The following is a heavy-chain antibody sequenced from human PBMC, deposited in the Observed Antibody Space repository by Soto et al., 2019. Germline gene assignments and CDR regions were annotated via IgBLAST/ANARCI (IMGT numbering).Heavy chain of an antibody. CDR3: APLTVSLSGPYGIHV. Sequence: PSATLSLTCSVSGYSVSSSDYYWAWIRQPPGKGLEWIGSMFYSGLTYYNPSLKSRVTLSVDTSKNHFSVRLNSVTAADTAVYYCAPLTVSLSGPYGIHVWGHGTTVTVSS. CDR2: MFYSGLT. J-gene: IGHJ6*02. D-gene: IGHD2-15*01. CDR1: GYSVSSSDYY. V-gene: IGHV4-39*01.